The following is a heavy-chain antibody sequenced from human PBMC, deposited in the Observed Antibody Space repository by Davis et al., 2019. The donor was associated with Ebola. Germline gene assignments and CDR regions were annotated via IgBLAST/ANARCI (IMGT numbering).Heavy chain of an antibody. CDR2: ISGSGGST. CDR3: AKVDGVEWLLFPYYFDY. Sequence: GESLKISCAASGFTFSSYGMRWVRQAPGKGLEWVSAISGSGGSTYYADSVKGRFTISRDNSKNTLYLQMNSLRAEDTAVYYCAKVDGVEWLLFPYYFDYWGQGTLVTVSS. D-gene: IGHD3-3*01. J-gene: IGHJ4*02. V-gene: IGHV3-23*01. CDR1: GFTFSSYG.